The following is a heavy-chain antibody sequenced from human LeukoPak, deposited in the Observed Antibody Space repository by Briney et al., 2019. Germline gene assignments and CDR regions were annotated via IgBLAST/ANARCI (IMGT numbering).Heavy chain of an antibody. D-gene: IGHD2-21*02. Sequence: PSETLSLTCTVSGGSVSSGSYYWSWIRQPPGKGLEWIGYIYYSGSTNYNPSLKSRVTISVDTSKNQFSLKLSSVTAADTAVYYCARVPFGVVTPRVYFDYWGQGTLVTVSS. V-gene: IGHV4-61*01. CDR3: ARVPFGVVTPRVYFDY. J-gene: IGHJ4*02. CDR2: IYYSGST. CDR1: GGSVSSGSYY.